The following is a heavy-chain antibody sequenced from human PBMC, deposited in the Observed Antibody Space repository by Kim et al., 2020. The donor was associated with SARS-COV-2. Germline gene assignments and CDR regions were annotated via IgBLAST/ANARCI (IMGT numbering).Heavy chain of an antibody. Sequence: NTFYADSVKGRFTISRDNSRNILYLQMDSLRAEDTGVYYCARDPKVVGGPWGQGTLVTVSS. CDR3: ARDPKVVGGP. J-gene: IGHJ5*02. D-gene: IGHD2-15*01. V-gene: IGHV3-33*01. CDR2: NT.